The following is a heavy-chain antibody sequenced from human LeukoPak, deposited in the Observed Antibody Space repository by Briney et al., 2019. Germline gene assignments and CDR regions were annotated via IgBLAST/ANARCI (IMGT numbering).Heavy chain of an antibody. CDR2: IYHSGST. CDR3: ARDQEYSSSWYGAGAFDI. J-gene: IGHJ3*02. Sequence: PSETLSLTCTVSGGSISSYYWSWIRQPPGKGLEWIGYIYHSGSTYYNPSLKSRVTISVDRSKNQFSLKLSSVTAADTAVYYCARDQEYSSSWYGAGAFDIWGQGTMVTVSS. D-gene: IGHD6-13*01. V-gene: IGHV4-59*12. CDR1: GGSISSYY.